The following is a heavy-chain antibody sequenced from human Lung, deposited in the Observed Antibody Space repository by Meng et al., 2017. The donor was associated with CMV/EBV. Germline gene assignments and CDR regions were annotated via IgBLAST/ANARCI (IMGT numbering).Heavy chain of an antibody. Sequence: SXXVSXKASGGTFSSYTISWVRQAPGQGLEWMGRIIPILGIANYAQKFQGRVTITADTSTSTAYMELSSLRSEDTAVYYCASGYGIGTTCYSGFDYWGQGTXVTVSS. D-gene: IGHD2-2*02. CDR1: GGTFSSYT. CDR3: ASGYGIGTTCYSGFDY. CDR2: IIPILGIA. V-gene: IGHV1-69*02. J-gene: IGHJ4*02.